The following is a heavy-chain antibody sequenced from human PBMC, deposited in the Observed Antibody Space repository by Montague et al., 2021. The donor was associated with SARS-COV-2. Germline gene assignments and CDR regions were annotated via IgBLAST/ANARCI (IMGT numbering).Heavy chain of an antibody. J-gene: IGHJ3*02. CDR1: GDSISSANYY. D-gene: IGHD1-14*01. CDR2: IYYTGGT. Sequence: TLSLTCTVPGDSISSANYYWNWIRQNPGKGLEWIGYIYYTGGTHYNPSLESRLTMSIDTSKSQFSLRLSSVTAADTAVCYCARGNITPSGFDIWGQGTVVTASS. V-gene: IGHV4-31*03. CDR3: ARGNITPSGFDI.